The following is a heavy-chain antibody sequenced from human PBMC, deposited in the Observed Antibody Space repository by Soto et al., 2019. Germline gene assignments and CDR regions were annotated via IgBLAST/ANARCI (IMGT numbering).Heavy chain of an antibody. Sequence: GSLRLSCAASGFTFSSYAMHWVRQAPGKGLEYVSAISSNGGSTYYANSVKGRFTISRDNSKNTLYLQMGSLRAEDMAVYYCARVSTLWGNYYYMDVWGKGTTVTVSS. J-gene: IGHJ6*03. D-gene: IGHD3-10*01. CDR1: GFTFSSYA. V-gene: IGHV3-64*01. CDR2: ISSNGGST. CDR3: ARVSTLWGNYYYMDV.